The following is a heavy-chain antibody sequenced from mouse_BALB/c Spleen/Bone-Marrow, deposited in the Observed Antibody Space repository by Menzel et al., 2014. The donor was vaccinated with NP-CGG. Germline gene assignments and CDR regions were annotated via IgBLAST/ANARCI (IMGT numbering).Heavy chain of an antibody. D-gene: IGHD2-2*01. CDR3: ARAGGYDGFAY. V-gene: IGHV1S81*02. Sequence: VQLQQSGAELVKPGASVKLSCKASGYTFTSYWMHWVKQRPGQGLEWIGEINPSNGRADYNEKFRSKATLTVDRSSSTAYMQLSSLTSEDSAVYYCARAGGYDGFAYWVQGTLVTVSA. CDR1: GYTFTSYW. J-gene: IGHJ3*01. CDR2: INPSNGRA.